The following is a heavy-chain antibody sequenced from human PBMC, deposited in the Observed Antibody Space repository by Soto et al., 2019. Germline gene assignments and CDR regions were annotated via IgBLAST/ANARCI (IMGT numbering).Heavy chain of an antibody. Sequence: QVQLVQSGAEVKKPGASIKVSCKASGYTFTSYYLHWVRQAPGQGLEWMGIINPSGGGTSYAQKLQIRVTMTIDPSTRTVYMELSSLISDDTAVYYCTRDRGTSMITKLFDYWGQGTLVTVSS. D-gene: IGHD3-16*01. CDR1: GYTFTSYY. J-gene: IGHJ4*02. V-gene: IGHV1-46*03. CDR2: INPSGGGT. CDR3: TRDRGTSMITKLFDY.